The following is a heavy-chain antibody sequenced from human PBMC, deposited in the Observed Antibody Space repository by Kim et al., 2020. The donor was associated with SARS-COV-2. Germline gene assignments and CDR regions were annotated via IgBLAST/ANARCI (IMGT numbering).Heavy chain of an antibody. J-gene: IGHJ4*02. Sequence: GESLKISCKGSGYSFTSYWIGWVRQMPGKGLEWMGIIYPGDSDTRYSPSFQGQVTISADKSISTAYLQWSSLKASDTAMYYCARTYYDYVWGSQTGIDYWGQGTLVTVSS. CDR2: IYPGDSDT. D-gene: IGHD3-16*01. V-gene: IGHV5-51*01. CDR1: GYSFTSYW. CDR3: ARTYYDYVWGSQTGIDY.